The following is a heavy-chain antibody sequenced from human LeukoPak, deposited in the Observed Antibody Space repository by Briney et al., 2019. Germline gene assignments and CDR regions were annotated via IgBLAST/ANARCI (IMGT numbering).Heavy chain of an antibody. CDR1: GFTFSHYW. J-gene: IGHJ6*03. Sequence: PGESLRLSCAAPGFTFSHYWMHWVRQAPRKGLVWVSRMNIDGSSATYADSVRGRFTISRDNAKNTLDLQMHSLRPEGTAVYYCVSSSSRNYYHYYMDVWGKGTTVTVSS. V-gene: IGHV3-74*01. CDR3: VSSSSRNYYHYYMDV. CDR2: MNIDGSSA. D-gene: IGHD1-7*01.